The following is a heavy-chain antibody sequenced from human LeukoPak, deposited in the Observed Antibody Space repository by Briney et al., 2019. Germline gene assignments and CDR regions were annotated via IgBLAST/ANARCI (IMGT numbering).Heavy chain of an antibody. CDR2: ISYDGSNK. CDR1: GFTFSSYG. J-gene: IGHJ4*02. V-gene: IGHV3-30*18. Sequence: GGSLRLSCAASGFTFSSYGMHWVRQAPGKGLEWVAVISYDGSNKYYADSVKGRFTISRDNSKNTLYLQMNSLRAEDTAVYYCANRKRGSYPQSETDYWGQGTLVTVSS. D-gene: IGHD1-26*01. CDR3: ANRKRGSYPQSETDY.